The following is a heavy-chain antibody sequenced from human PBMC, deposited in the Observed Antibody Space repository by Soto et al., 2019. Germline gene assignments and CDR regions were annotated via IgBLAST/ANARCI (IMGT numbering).Heavy chain of an antibody. CDR3: ARRITIFGVVIDNWFDP. D-gene: IGHD3-3*01. CDR2: IIPIFGTA. V-gene: IGHV1-69*13. Sequence: SVKVSCKASGGTFSSYAISWVRQAPGQGLEWMGGIIPIFGTANYAQKFQGRVTITADESTSTAYMELSSLRSEDTAVYYCARRITIFGVVIDNWFDPWGQGTLVTVSS. J-gene: IGHJ5*02. CDR1: GGTFSSYA.